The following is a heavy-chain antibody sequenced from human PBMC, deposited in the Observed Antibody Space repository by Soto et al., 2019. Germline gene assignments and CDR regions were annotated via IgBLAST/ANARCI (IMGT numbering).Heavy chain of an antibody. Sequence: GGSLRLSCAASGFTVSDYYMSWIRQAPGKGLEWLSYSSNSGTYTRYADSVKGRFSISRDNAKNSLYLQINSLRGEDSATYYCARSGDNYNVLDYWGQGTPVTSPQ. CDR2: SSNSGTYT. D-gene: IGHD3-10*02. CDR1: GFTVSDYY. V-gene: IGHV3-11*06. CDR3: ARSGDNYNVLDY. J-gene: IGHJ4*02.